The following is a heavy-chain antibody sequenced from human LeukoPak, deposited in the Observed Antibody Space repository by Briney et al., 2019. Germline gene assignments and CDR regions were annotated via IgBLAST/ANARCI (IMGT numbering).Heavy chain of an antibody. D-gene: IGHD3-3*01. CDR2: ITWNSDAI. V-gene: IGHV3-9*01. CDR3: VKRERFLEQPPY. CDR1: GFTFDNYA. Sequence: GGSLRLSCATSGFTFDNYAMHWVRQAPGKGLEWVSGITWNSDAIGYADSVKGRFTISRDNARNSLYLQMSSLRAEDTAFYYCVKRERFLEQPPYWGQGTLVTVSS. J-gene: IGHJ4*02.